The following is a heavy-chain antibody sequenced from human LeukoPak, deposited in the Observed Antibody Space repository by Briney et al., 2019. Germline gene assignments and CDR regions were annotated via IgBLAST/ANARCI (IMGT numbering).Heavy chain of an antibody. CDR3: ARVIGEFGGDNWFDP. J-gene: IGHJ5*02. Sequence: GASVKVSCKASGYTFTSYDINWVRQATGQGLEWMGGIIPIFGTANYAQKFQGRVTITADESTSTAYMELSSLRSEDTAVYYCARVIGEFGGDNWFDPWGQGTLVTVSS. V-gene: IGHV1-69*13. CDR2: IIPIFGTA. D-gene: IGHD3-10*01. CDR1: GYTFTSYD.